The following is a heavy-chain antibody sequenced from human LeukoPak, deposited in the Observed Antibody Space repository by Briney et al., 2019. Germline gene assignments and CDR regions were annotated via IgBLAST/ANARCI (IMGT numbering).Heavy chain of an antibody. CDR2: IYPGDSDT. Sequence: GESLKISCKGSGYTFTTYWIAWVRQMPGKGLEWMGIIYPGDSDTRYSPSFHGQVTISADKSVSTAYLRWSRLKASDTAMYYCARGHCSSTSCSGDAFDIWGRGTMVTVSS. J-gene: IGHJ3*02. D-gene: IGHD2-2*01. V-gene: IGHV5-51*01. CDR3: ARGHCSSTSCSGDAFDI. CDR1: GYTFTTYW.